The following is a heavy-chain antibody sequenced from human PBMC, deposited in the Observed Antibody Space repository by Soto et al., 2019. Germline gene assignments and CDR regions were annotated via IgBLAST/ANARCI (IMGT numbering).Heavy chain of an antibody. CDR2: IDYSGKT. CDR3: ARELSSGYDSHYFDY. Sequence: SETLSLTCSVSGYLISSGYYWGWVRQTPGKGLEWLGSIDYSGKTYKNPSLKSRVSASVDLSQNQFSLNLRSVTAAATAVYFCARELSSGYDSHYFDYRGQGTLVTVSS. CDR1: GYLISSGYY. V-gene: IGHV4-38-2*02. D-gene: IGHD3-22*01. J-gene: IGHJ4*02.